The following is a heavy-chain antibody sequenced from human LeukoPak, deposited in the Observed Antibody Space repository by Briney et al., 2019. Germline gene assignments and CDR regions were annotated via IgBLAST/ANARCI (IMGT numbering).Heavy chain of an antibody. D-gene: IGHD3-22*01. Sequence: GASVKVSCKASGSTFISYGISWVRQAPGQGLEWMGRISTYNGNTKYAQKLQGRVTMTTDTSTSTAYMELRSLRSDDTAVYYCAWTSHDSSGQSNWFDPWGQGTLVTVSS. J-gene: IGHJ5*02. CDR2: ISTYNGNT. CDR3: AWTSHDSSGQSNWFDP. CDR1: GSTFISYG. V-gene: IGHV1-18*01.